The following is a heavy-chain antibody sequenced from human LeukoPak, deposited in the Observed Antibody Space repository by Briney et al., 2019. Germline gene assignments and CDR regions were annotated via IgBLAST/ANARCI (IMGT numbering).Heavy chain of an antibody. V-gene: IGHV3-64*01. CDR3: ARAGGAGSGSYYDYYYYYYMDV. CDR2: ISSNGGST. D-gene: IGHD3-10*01. CDR1: GFTFSSYA. Sequence: GGSLRLSCAASGFTFSSYAMHWVRQAPGKGLEYVSAISSNGGSTYYANSVKGRFTISRDNSKNTLYLQMGSLRAEDMAVYYCARAGGAGSGSYYDYYYYYYMDVWGKGTTVTISS. J-gene: IGHJ6*03.